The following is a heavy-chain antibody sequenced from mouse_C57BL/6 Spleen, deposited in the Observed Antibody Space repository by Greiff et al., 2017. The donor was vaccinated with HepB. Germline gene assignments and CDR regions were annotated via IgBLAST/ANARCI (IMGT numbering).Heavy chain of an antibody. V-gene: IGHV1-52*01. D-gene: IGHD1-1*01. CDR1: GYTFTSYW. CDR2: IDPSDSET. J-gene: IGHJ4*01. Sequence: QVQLQQPGAELVRPGSSVKLSCKASGYTFTSYWMHWVKQRPIQGLEWIGNIDPSDSETHYNQKFKDKATLTVDKSSSTAYMQLSSLTSEDSAVYCCAREGLYYDSSPLYAMDYWGQGTSVTVSS. CDR3: AREGLYYDSSPLYAMDY.